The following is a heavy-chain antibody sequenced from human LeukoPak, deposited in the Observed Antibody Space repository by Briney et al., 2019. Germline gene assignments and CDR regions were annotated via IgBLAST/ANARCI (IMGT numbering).Heavy chain of an antibody. CDR3: ARDSAGVLMVYATNTFDY. V-gene: IGHV1-2*02. J-gene: IGHJ4*02. Sequence: ASVKVSRKASGYTFTGYYMHWVRQAPGQGLEWMGWINPNSGGTNYAQKFQGRVTMTRDTSISTAYMELSRLRSDDTAVYYCARDSAGVLMVYATNTFDYWGQGTLVTVSS. CDR2: INPNSGGT. D-gene: IGHD2-8*01. CDR1: GYTFTGYY.